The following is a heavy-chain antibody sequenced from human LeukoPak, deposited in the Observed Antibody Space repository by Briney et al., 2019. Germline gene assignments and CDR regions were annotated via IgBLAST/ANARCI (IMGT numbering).Heavy chain of an antibody. CDR3: ARSPFWSGYKYYFDY. CDR1: GGSISSYY. Sequence: SETLSLTCTVSGGSISSYYWSWIRQPAGKGLEWIGRIYTSGSTNYNPSLKSRVTMSVDTSKNQFSLKLSSVTAADTAVYYCARSPFWSGYKYYFDYWGQGTLVTVSS. CDR2: IYTSGST. J-gene: IGHJ4*02. V-gene: IGHV4-4*07. D-gene: IGHD3-3*01.